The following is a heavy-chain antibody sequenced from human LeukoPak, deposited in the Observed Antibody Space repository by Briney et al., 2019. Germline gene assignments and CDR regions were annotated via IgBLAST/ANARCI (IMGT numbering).Heavy chain of an antibody. D-gene: IGHD6-19*01. Sequence: SQTLSLTCTVSGGSINSGSYYWSWIRQPAGKGLEWIGRIYTSGSTNYNPSLKSRVTISVDTSKNQFSLKLSSVTAADTAVYYCARERGAVAGFSFDYWGQGTLVTVSS. CDR1: GGSINSGSYY. J-gene: IGHJ4*02. CDR2: IYTSGST. V-gene: IGHV4-61*02. CDR3: ARERGAVAGFSFDY.